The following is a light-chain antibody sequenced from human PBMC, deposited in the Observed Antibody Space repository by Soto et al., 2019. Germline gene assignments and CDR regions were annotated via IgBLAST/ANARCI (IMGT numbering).Light chain of an antibody. CDR2: DVS. J-gene: IGKJ4*01. CDR3: QQYNNWHLT. Sequence: EIVMTQSPATLSVSPGERATLSGWASQSVSSNLAWYQQKPGQAPRLLIYDVSTRATGIPTRFSGSGSGTEFTLTISSLQSGDFAAYYCQQYNNWHLTFGGGTKVDIK. V-gene: IGKV3D-15*01. CDR1: QSVSSN.